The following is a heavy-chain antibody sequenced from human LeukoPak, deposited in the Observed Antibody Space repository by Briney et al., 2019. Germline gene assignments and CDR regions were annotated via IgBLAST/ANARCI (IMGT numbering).Heavy chain of an antibody. CDR2: IIPIFGTA. CDR3: ARALGITIFGVVIMGQYYYYGMDV. Sequence: SVNVSCKASGGTFSSHAISWVRQAPGQGLEWMGGIIPIFGTANYAQKFQGRVTITADESTSTAYMELSSLRSEDTAVYYCARALGITIFGVVIMGQYYYYGMDVWGQGTTVTVSS. V-gene: IGHV1-69*01. D-gene: IGHD3-3*01. J-gene: IGHJ6*02. CDR1: GGTFSSHA.